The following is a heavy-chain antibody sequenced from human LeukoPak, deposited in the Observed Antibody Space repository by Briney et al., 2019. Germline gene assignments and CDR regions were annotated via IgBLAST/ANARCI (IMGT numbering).Heavy chain of an antibody. CDR3: ARAYYYASSAFDI. D-gene: IGHD3-22*01. Sequence: SETLSLTCTVSGGPISSNTYYWDWIRQPPGKGLGCIGSIYYGGSTYYNPSLKSRVIISVDTSKNQFSLKLSSVAAADTAVYYCARAYYYASSAFDIWGQGTMVTVSS. J-gene: IGHJ3*02. CDR2: IYYGGST. CDR1: GGPISSNTYY. V-gene: IGHV4-39*01.